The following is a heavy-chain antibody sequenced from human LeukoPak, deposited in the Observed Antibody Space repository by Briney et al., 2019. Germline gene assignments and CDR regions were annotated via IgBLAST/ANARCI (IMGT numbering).Heavy chain of an antibody. V-gene: IGHV4-61*01. D-gene: IGHD2/OR15-2a*01. CDR2: IYYSGST. J-gene: IGHJ4*02. Sequence: PSETLSLTCTVSGGSISSSSYYWGWLRQPPGEGLEWIGYIYYSGSTNYNPSLKSRVTISVDTSKNQFSLKLSSVTAADTAVYYCAREDRSIDYWGQGTLVTVSS. CDR3: AREDRSIDY. CDR1: GGSISSSSYY.